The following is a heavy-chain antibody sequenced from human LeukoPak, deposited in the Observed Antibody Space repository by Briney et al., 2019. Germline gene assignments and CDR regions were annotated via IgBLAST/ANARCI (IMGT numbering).Heavy chain of an antibody. D-gene: IGHD4-17*01. Sequence: PGGSLRLSCAGSGFSVSNYYMSWVRQAPGKGLEWVSHIRDSGETFYADSVKGRFTISRDNSKNTMYLQMNRLRVEDTAVYFCARDRAVTQDWVEFDPWGQGTLVTVSS. CDR2: IRDSGET. CDR3: ARDRAVTQDWVEFDP. J-gene: IGHJ5*02. CDR1: GFSVSNYY. V-gene: IGHV3-66*03.